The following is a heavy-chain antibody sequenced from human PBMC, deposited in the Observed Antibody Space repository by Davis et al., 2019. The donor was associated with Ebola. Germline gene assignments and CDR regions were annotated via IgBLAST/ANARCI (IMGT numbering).Heavy chain of an antibody. CDR2: INHSEST. CDR3: ARGPTVINFDY. Sequence: MPSETLSLTCAVYGGSFSGYYWSWIRQPPGKGLEWIGEINHSESTNYNPSLKSRVTISVDTSKNQFSLKLSSVTAADTAVYYCARGPTVINFDYWGQGTLVTVSS. V-gene: IGHV4-34*01. D-gene: IGHD4-17*01. CDR1: GGSFSGYY. J-gene: IGHJ4*02.